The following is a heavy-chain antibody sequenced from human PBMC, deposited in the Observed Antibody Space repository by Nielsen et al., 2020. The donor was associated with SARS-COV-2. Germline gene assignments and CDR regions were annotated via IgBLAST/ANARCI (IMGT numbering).Heavy chain of an antibody. J-gene: IGHJ4*02. Sequence: GESLRPSCAASGFTFSSYGMHWVRQAPGKGLEWVAFIRYDGSNKYYADSVKGRFTISRDNSKNTLYLQMNSLRAEDTAVYYCALEGDGYTDYWGQGTLVTVSS. CDR3: ALEGDGYTDY. V-gene: IGHV3-30*02. D-gene: IGHD5-24*01. CDR2: IRYDGSNK. CDR1: GFTFSSYG.